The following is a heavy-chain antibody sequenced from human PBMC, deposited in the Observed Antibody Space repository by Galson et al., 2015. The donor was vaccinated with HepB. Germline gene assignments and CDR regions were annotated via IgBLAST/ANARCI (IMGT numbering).Heavy chain of an antibody. V-gene: IGHV5-10-1*01. Sequence: QSGAEVKKPGESLRISCKGSGYSFTSYWISWVRQMPGKGLEWMGRIDPSDSYTNYSPSFQGHVTISADKSISTAYLQWSSLKASDTAMYYCARGEEGMLATILLGAFDIWGQGTMVTVSS. CDR3: ARGEEGMLATILLGAFDI. CDR2: IDPSDSYT. J-gene: IGHJ3*02. CDR1: GYSFTSYW. D-gene: IGHD5-12*01.